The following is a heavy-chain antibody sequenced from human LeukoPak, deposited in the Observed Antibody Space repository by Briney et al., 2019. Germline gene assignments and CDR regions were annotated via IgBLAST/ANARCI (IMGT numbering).Heavy chain of an antibody. J-gene: IGHJ4*02. D-gene: IGHD3-3*01. CDR2: IHYSGST. CDR1: GASITSYY. Sequence: SETLSLTCTVSGASITSYYWSWIRQPPGKGLEWIGHIHYSGSTNYNPSLKSRVTISVDTSKNQFSLKLTSVTAADTAVYYCARGIDDFWSGSYWGQGTLVTVSS. CDR3: ARGIDDFWSGSY. V-gene: IGHV4-59*01.